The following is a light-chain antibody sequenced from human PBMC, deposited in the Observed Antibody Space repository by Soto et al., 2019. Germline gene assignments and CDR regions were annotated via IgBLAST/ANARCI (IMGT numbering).Light chain of an antibody. CDR1: QSISSW. J-gene: IGKJ2*01. CDR3: QQYNSYPYT. V-gene: IGKV1-5*01. CDR2: DAS. Sequence: DIQMTQSPSTPSASVGDRVTITCRASQSISSWLAWYQQKPGKAPKLLIYDASSLESGVPSRFSGSGSGTEFTLTISSLQPDDFATSYCQQYNSYPYTFGQGTKLEIK.